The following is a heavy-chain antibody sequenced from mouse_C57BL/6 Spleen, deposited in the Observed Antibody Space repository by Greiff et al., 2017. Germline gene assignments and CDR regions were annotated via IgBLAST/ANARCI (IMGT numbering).Heavy chain of an antibody. Sequence: EVQLVESGGGLVKPGGSLKLSCAASGFTFSDYGMHWVRQAPEKGLEWVAYISSGSSTIYYADTVTGRFTISRDNAKNTLFLQMTSLRSEDTAMYYCARPGDSYAMDYWGQGTSVTVSS. D-gene: IGHD3-3*01. V-gene: IGHV5-17*01. CDR1: GFTFSDYG. CDR3: ARPGDSYAMDY. CDR2: ISSGSSTI. J-gene: IGHJ4*01.